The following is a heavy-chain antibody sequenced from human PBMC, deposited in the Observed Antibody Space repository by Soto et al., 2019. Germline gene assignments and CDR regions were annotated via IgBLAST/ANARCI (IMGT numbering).Heavy chain of an antibody. Sequence: GGSLRLSCAASGFTFSSYSMNWVRQAPGKGLEWVSSISSSSSYIYYADSVKGRFTISRDNPKNTIYLQMNSLRAEDTAVYYCAKGFYGSGSYYNERAFDSWGQGTLVTVSS. J-gene: IGHJ4*02. V-gene: IGHV3-21*04. CDR3: AKGFYGSGSYYNERAFDS. CDR2: ISSSSSYI. CDR1: GFTFSSYS. D-gene: IGHD3-10*01.